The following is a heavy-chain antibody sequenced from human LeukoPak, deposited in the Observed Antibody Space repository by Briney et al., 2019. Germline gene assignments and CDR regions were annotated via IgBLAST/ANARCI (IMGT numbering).Heavy chain of an antibody. Sequence: PSETLSLTCTVSGGSISSGGYYWSWIRQHLGKGLEWIGSIYYSGSTNYNPSLQGRVTISLDTSRNQFSLKLSSVTAADTAVYYCASGDNDPLFDYWGQGTLVTVSS. CDR3: ASGDNDPLFDY. J-gene: IGHJ4*02. CDR1: GGSISSGGYY. V-gene: IGHV4-31*03. D-gene: IGHD1-1*01. CDR2: IYYSGST.